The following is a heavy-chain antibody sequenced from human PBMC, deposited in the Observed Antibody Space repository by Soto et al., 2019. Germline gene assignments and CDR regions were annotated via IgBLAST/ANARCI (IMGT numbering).Heavy chain of an antibody. Sequence: GESLKISCKGSGYSFTSYWIGWVRQMPGKGLEWMGIIYPGDSDTRYSPSFQGQVTISADKSISTAYLQWSSLKTSDTAMDDCARHVRYCSGGSFQTYYYCGMDVWGQGTTVTVSS. J-gene: IGHJ6*02. CDR3: ARHVRYCSGGSFQTYYYCGMDV. V-gene: IGHV5-51*01. D-gene: IGHD2-15*01. CDR2: IYPGDSDT. CDR1: GYSFTSYW.